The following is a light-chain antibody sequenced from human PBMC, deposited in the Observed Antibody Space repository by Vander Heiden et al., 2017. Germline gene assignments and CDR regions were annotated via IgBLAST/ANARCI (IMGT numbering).Light chain of an antibody. Sequence: EIVMTQSPATLSVSPGERATLSCRASQSVSSNLAWYQQKPGQPPRLLIYGASTRTTGIPARFSGSGSGTEFTLTISSMQSEDFAVYYCQQYNNWPPWTFGPGTKVEIK. CDR1: QSVSSN. V-gene: IGKV3-15*01. CDR2: GAS. CDR3: QQYNNWPPWT. J-gene: IGKJ1*01.